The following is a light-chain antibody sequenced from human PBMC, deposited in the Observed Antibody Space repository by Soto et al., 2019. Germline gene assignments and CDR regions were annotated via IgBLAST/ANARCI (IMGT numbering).Light chain of an antibody. CDR1: QSVNSN. CDR2: GIS. Sequence: EIVMTQSTATLSVSPGGRATLSCRASQSVNSNYLAWYQQKPGQAPRLLIYGISKRATDIPDRFSGSGSGTEFTLTISSLQPEDVATYYCQKYNSALTFGQGTRREIK. J-gene: IGKJ5*01. CDR3: QKYNSALT. V-gene: IGKV3D-15*01.